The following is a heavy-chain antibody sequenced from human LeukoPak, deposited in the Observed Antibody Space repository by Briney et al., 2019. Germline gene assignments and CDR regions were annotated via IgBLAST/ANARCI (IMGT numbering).Heavy chain of an antibody. Sequence: PGRSLRLSCAASGFTFSSYGMHWVRQAPGKGLEWVAVIWYDGSNKYYADSVKGRFTISRDNSKNTLYLQMNSLRAEDTAVYYCARGVLGYCSSTSRYPFDYWGQGTLVTVSS. V-gene: IGHV3-33*01. CDR1: GFTFSSYG. D-gene: IGHD2-2*01. J-gene: IGHJ4*02. CDR3: ARGVLGYCSSTSRYPFDY. CDR2: IWYDGSNK.